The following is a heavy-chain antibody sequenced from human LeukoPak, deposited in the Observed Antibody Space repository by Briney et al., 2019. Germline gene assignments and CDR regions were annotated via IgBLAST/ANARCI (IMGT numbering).Heavy chain of an antibody. CDR2: ISWGGDTT. CDR1: GFTFDDYA. J-gene: IGHJ6*04. V-gene: IGHV3-43D*04. CDR3: AKDFSSSWLYYFGMDV. Sequence: GGSLRLSCEASGFTFDDYAMHWVRQAPGKGLEWVSLISWGGDTTYYADSVKGRFTISRDNRKDSLYLQMNSLRAEDTALYYCAKDFSSSWLYYFGMDVWGKGTTVTVSS. D-gene: IGHD6-13*01.